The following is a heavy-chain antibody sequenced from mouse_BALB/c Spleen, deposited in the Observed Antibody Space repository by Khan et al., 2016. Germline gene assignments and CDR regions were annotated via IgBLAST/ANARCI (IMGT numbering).Heavy chain of an antibody. CDR3: ATLDSSGYSAMDY. V-gene: IGHV9-3-1*01. Sequence: QIQLVQSGPELKKPGETVKISCKASGYTFTNYGMNWVKQAPGKGLKWMGWINTYTGEPTYADDFKGRFAFSLETSASTAYLQLNNLKNEDTATYFCATLDSSGYSAMDYWGQGTSVTVSS. CDR1: GYTFTNYG. D-gene: IGHD3-2*01. CDR2: INTYTGEP. J-gene: IGHJ4*01.